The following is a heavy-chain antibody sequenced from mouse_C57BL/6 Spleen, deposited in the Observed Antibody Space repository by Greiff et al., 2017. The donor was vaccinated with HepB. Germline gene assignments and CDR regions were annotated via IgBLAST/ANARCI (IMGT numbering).Heavy chain of an antibody. Sequence: VKLLESGAELVKPGASVKISCKASGYAFSSYWMNWVKQRPGKGLEWIGQIYPGDGDTNYNGKFKGKATLTADKSSSTAYMQLSSLTSEDSAVYFCARGNWDYYYAMDYWGQGTSVTVSS. J-gene: IGHJ4*01. D-gene: IGHD4-1*01. CDR3: ARGNWDYYYAMDY. V-gene: IGHV1-80*01. CDR1: GYAFSSYW. CDR2: IYPGDGDT.